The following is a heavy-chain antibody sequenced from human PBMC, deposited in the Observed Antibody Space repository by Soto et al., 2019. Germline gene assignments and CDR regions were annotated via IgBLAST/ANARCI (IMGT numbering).Heavy chain of an antibody. Sequence: PSETLSLTCTVSGGFVSSGRYYLSCIRNTPGKELQWIAHLFLTGTTNYNPALQSRVTLSVDSSSIQCSLILTSVTPAYTATYYCSRSINVVRGVRLDQHWGPGSLVTVSS. CDR2: LFLTGTT. J-gene: IGHJ1*01. D-gene: IGHD3-10*02. CDR1: GGFVSSGRYY. CDR3: SRSINVVRGVRLDQH. V-gene: IGHV4-61*01.